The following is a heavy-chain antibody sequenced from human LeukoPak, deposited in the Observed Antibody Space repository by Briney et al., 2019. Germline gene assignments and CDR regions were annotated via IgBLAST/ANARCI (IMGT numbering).Heavy chain of an antibody. D-gene: IGHD2-2*01. J-gene: IGHJ4*02. CDR1: GYTLAQLS. CDR2: FDPEDGET. Sequence: ASVKVSCKVSGYTLAQLSMHWVRQAPGKGLEWMGGFDPEDGETIYAQKFQGRVTMTEDTSTDTAYMELSSLRSEDTAVYYCATVGVVVPAAMDYWGQGTLVTVSS. V-gene: IGHV1-24*01. CDR3: ATVGVVVPAAMDY.